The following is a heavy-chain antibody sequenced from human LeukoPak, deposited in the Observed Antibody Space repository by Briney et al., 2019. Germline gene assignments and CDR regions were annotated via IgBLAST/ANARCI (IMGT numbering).Heavy chain of an antibody. V-gene: IGHV4-59*01. CDR3: ARIYSWGYYYYMDV. Sequence: PSETLSLTCTVAGGSISRYYWSWIRQPPGKGLEWLGYIYYSGSTNYNPSLKSRVTISVDTSKNQLSLKLRSVTAADTAVYYCARIYSWGYYYYMDVWGKGTRSPSP. CDR1: GGSISRYY. CDR2: IYYSGST. J-gene: IGHJ6*03. D-gene: IGHD5-18*01.